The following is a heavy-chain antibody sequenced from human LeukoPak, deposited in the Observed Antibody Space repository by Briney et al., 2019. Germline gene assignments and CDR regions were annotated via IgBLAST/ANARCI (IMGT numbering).Heavy chain of an antibody. CDR3: AGYYGGTDAFDI. D-gene: IGHD4-17*01. CDR2: IYYSGST. CDR1: GGSISGGGYY. Sequence: SETLSLTCAVSGGSISGGGYYWSWIRQPPGKGLEWIGYIYYSGSTNYNPSLKSRVTISVDTSKNQFPLKLSSVTAADTAVYYCAGYYGGTDAFDIWGQGTMVTVSS. J-gene: IGHJ3*02. V-gene: IGHV4-61*08.